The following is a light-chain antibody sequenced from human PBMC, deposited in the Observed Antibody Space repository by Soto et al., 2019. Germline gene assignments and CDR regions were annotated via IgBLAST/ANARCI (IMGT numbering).Light chain of an antibody. CDR2: WAS. J-gene: IGKJ4*01. CDR1: QSLLFSSNNKDY. V-gene: IGKV4-1*01. Sequence: DIVLTQSPDSLAVSVGERATIHCKSNQSLLFSSNNKDYLAWYQQKTGQPPNLLIYWASSRQSGVPDRFSGSGSGTDFTLTISSLQAEDVAVYYCQQYYSTPLTFGGGTKVDIK. CDR3: QQYYSTPLT.